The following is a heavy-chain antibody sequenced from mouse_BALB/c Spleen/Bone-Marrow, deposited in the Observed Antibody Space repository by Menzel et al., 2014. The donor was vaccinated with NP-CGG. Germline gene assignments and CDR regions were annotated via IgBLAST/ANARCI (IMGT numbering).Heavy chain of an antibody. Sequence: EVQLQQSGGGLVQPGDSLRLPCAPSGFTFTDYYMNWVRQPPGKALEWLGFIRNKANGYTTEYSASVKGRFTISRDNPQSILYLQMNTLRAEDSATYYCARDRGLTYFDYWGQGTTLTVSS. V-gene: IGHV7-3*02. J-gene: IGHJ2*01. CDR3: ARDRGLTYFDY. CDR2: IRNKANGYTT. D-gene: IGHD2-4*01. CDR1: GFTFTDYY.